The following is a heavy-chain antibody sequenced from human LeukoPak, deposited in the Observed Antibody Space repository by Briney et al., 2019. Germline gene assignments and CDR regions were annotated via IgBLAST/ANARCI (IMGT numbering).Heavy chain of an antibody. CDR3: ARDPSGWWLPRYFQH. Sequence: GASVKVSCKTSGYTFTGYYIHWVRQAPGQGLEWMGWINPNSGGTNYAQKLQGRVTMTTDTSTSTAYMELRSLRSDDTAVYYCARDPSGWWLPRYFQHWGQGTLVTVSS. V-gene: IGHV1-2*02. CDR1: GYTFTGYY. D-gene: IGHD2-15*01. J-gene: IGHJ1*01. CDR2: INPNSGGT.